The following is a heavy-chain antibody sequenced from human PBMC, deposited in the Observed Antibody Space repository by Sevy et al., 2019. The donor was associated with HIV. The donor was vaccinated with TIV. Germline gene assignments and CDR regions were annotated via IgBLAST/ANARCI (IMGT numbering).Heavy chain of an antibody. J-gene: IGHJ4*02. D-gene: IGHD3-3*01. Sequence: SETLSLTCTVSGGSFSSYYWSWIRQPPGKGLEWIGYIFNTGNTNYSPSLQSRVTISVDTSKKQFSLKLSSVTAADTAVYYCARGTIYDFWGYWGQGTLVTVSS. CDR3: ARGTIYDFWGY. V-gene: IGHV4-59*01. CDR1: GGSFSSYY. CDR2: IFNTGNT.